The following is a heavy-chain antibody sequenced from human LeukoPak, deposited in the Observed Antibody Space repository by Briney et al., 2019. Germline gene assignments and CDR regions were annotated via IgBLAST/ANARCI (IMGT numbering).Heavy chain of an antibody. Sequence: GGSLRLSCAASGFTFSRYEMNWVRQAPGKGLEWISYITADGTNKYDADSVKGRFTISRDNAKDSLYLQMNSLRAEDTAVYYCARSRYTGSHFDYWGQGTLVTVSS. D-gene: IGHD1-26*01. J-gene: IGHJ4*02. CDR1: GFTFSRYE. V-gene: IGHV3-48*03. CDR2: ITADGTNK. CDR3: ARSRYTGSHFDY.